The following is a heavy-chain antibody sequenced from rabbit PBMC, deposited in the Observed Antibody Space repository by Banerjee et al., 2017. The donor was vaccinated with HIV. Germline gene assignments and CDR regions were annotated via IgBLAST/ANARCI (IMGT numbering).Heavy chain of an antibody. J-gene: IGHJ6*01. CDR3: ARGSGGSTDYYGVNL. CDR2: IYTDSSGRT. V-gene: IGHV1S40*01. D-gene: IGHD1-1*01. CDR1: GFSFSGGYW. Sequence: QSLEESGGDLVKPGASLTLTCTASGFSFSGGYWIYWVRQAPGKGLEWIACIYTDSSGRTYYATWAKGRFTISRTSSTTVTLQLNSLTAADTATYFCARGSGGSTDYYGVNLWGPGTLVTVS.